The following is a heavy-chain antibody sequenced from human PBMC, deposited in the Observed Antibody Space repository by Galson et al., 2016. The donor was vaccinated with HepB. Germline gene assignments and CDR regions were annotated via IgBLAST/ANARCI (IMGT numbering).Heavy chain of an antibody. V-gene: IGHV3-7*01. CDR3: ARSGEPS. CDR2: INQDGIEK. D-gene: IGHD4-17*01. CDR1: GFTFSDYA. Sequence: SLRLSCAVSGFTFSDYAMGWVRQAPGKGLEWVANINQDGIEKYYVGSVEGRFTISRDNAKKSLYLQMDSLRAEDTAVYYCARSGEPSWGQGTLVTVSS. J-gene: IGHJ5*02.